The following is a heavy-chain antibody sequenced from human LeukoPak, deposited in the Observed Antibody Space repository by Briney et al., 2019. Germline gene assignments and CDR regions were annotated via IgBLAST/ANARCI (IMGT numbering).Heavy chain of an antibody. V-gene: IGHV3-21*01. CDR2: ISSISLYI. Sequence: GESLRLSWAAAGFTFSMYSMNCVRQPPGKGLEWVSSISSISLYIYYAASVKGRFTISRDNAKNALYLQMNSLRAEDTAVYYCARGFRGWYAEGFDYWGQGTLVTVSS. CDR3: ARGFRGWYAEGFDY. CDR1: GFTFSMYS. D-gene: IGHD6-19*01. J-gene: IGHJ4*02.